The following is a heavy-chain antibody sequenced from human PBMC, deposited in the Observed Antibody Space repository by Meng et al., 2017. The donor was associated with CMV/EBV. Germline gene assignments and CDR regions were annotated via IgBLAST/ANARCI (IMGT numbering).Heavy chain of an antibody. CDR3: ARGVVTMIVVYDP. D-gene: IGHD3-22*01. Sequence: GSGRGMGNPPGTRSLTLTVSGASNSSSSYYWGWIRQPPGKGLEWIGSIYYSGSTYYNPSLKSRVTISVDTSKNQFSLKLSSVTAADTAVYYCARGVVTMIVVYDPWGQGTLVTVSS. CDR2: IYYSGST. V-gene: IGHV4-39*07. J-gene: IGHJ5*02. CDR1: GASNSSSSYY.